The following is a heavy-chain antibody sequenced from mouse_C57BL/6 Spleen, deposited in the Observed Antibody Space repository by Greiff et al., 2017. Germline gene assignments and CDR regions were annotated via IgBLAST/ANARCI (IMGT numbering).Heavy chain of an antibody. CDR3: APTMITTWYFDD. V-gene: IGHV1-82*01. Sequence: QVQLQQSGPELVKPGASVKISCKASGYAFSSSWMNWVKQRPGKGLEWIGRIYPGDGDTNYNGKFKGKATLTADKSSSTAYMQLSSLTSEDSAVYFCAPTMITTWYFDDWGQGTTLTVSS. J-gene: IGHJ2*01. CDR1: GYAFSSSW. D-gene: IGHD2-4*01. CDR2: IYPGDGDT.